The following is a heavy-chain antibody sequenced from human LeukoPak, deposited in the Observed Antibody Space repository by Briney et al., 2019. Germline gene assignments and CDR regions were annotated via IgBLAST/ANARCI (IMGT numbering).Heavy chain of an antibody. CDR1: GGSISSYY. Sequence: SETLSLTCTVSGGSISSYYWGWIRQPPGKGLEWIGSIYYSGSTYYNPSLKSRVTISVDTSKNQFSLKLSSVTAADTAVYYCARRKDTATDYWGQGTLVTVSS. CDR3: ARRKDTATDY. V-gene: IGHV4-39*01. CDR2: IYYSGST. J-gene: IGHJ4*02. D-gene: IGHD5-18*01.